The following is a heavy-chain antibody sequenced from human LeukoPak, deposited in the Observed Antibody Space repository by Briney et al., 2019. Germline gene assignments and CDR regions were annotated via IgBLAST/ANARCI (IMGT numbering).Heavy chain of an antibody. CDR1: GGSISSYY. J-gene: IGHJ5*02. CDR2: IYTSGST. V-gene: IGHV4-4*07. CDR3: AGAILDTAMVITTNWFDP. D-gene: IGHD5-18*01. Sequence: PSETLSLTCTVSGGSISSYYWSWIRQPAGKGLEWIGRIYTSGSTNYNPSLKSRVTMSVDTSKNQFSLKLSSVTAADTAVYYCAGAILDTAMVITTNWFDPWGQGTLVTVSS.